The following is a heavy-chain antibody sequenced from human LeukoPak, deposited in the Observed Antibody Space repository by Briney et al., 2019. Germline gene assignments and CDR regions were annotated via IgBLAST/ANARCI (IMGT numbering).Heavy chain of an antibody. D-gene: IGHD2-21*02. CDR2: IYHSGST. Sequence: PSETLSLTCAVSGGSISSGGYSWSWLRQPPGKGLEWIGYIYHSGSTYYNPSLKSRVTISVDRSKNQFSLKLSSVTAADTAVYYCARGPRYCGGDCYSHFDYWGQGTLVTVSS. CDR1: GGSISSGGYS. CDR3: ARGPRYCGGDCYSHFDY. J-gene: IGHJ4*02. V-gene: IGHV4-30-2*01.